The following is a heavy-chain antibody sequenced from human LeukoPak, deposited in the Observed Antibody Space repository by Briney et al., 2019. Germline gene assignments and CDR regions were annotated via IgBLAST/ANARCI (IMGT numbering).Heavy chain of an antibody. CDR2: INSDGSTT. CDR3: ARAYSYGNDY. D-gene: IGHD5-18*01. J-gene: IGHJ4*02. Sequence: GGSLRLSCAASGFTFSSYWMHWVRHAPGKGLVWVSRINSDGSTTTYADSVKGRFTISRDNAKNSLYLQMNSLRAEDTAVYYCARAYSYGNDYWGQGTLVTVSS. V-gene: IGHV3-74*01. CDR1: GFTFSSYW.